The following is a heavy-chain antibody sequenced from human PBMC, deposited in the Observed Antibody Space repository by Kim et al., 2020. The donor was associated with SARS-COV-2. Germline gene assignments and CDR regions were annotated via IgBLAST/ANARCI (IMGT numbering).Heavy chain of an antibody. Sequence: GGSLRLSCAASGFTFSSYWMSWVRQAPGKGLEWVSNVKQDGSEKHYVDSVKGRFTISRDNAKNSLYLQMNSLRAEDTAVYYCARGNSSAEVYFHYGRDGWGQGTTVTVSS. CDR2: VKQDGSEK. D-gene: IGHD6-25*01. CDR3: ARGNSSAEVYFHYGRDG. V-gene: IGHV3-7*01. CDR1: GFTFSSYW. J-gene: IGHJ6*02.